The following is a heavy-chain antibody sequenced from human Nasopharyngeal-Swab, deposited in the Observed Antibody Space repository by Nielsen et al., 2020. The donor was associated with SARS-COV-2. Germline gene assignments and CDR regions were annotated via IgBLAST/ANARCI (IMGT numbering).Heavy chain of an antibody. CDR1: GVSISSSSYY. V-gene: IGHV4-39*07. D-gene: IGHD3-9*01. CDR3: ARGPGYYDILTGYFRFDP. CDR2: INHSGST. J-gene: IGHJ5*02. Sequence: SETLSLTCTVSGVSISSSSYYWSWIRQPPGKGLEWIGEINHSGSTNYNPSLKSRVTISVDTSKNQFSLKLSSVTAADTAVYYCARGPGYYDILTGYFRFDPWGQGTLVTVSS.